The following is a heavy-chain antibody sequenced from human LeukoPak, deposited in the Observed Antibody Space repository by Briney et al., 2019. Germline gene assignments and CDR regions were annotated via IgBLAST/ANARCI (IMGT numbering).Heavy chain of an antibody. D-gene: IGHD5-24*01. Sequence: GGSLRLSCAASGFTFSSYSMDWVRRAPGKGLEWVSSISSSSSYIYYADSVKGRFTISRANAQNSLYLQMNGLRAEDTAVYYCARQWLQSSFDYWGQGTLVTVSS. V-gene: IGHV3-21*01. J-gene: IGHJ4*02. CDR3: ARQWLQSSFDY. CDR1: GFTFSSYS. CDR2: ISSSSSYI.